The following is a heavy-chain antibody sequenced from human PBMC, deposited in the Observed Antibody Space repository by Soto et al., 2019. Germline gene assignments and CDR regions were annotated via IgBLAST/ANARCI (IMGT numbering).Heavy chain of an antibody. Sequence: QVQLVQYGAEVKKPGSSVRVSCQASGGTFTTYAFNWVRQAPGQGLEWMGGIIPMYNKPNYAPNFLGRVTISADPSTSTAYMELTTLRSEDTAVYFCARGDSGGYYYAMDVWGQGTTVTVSS. CDR2: IIPMYNKP. D-gene: IGHD6-19*01. V-gene: IGHV1-69*01. CDR1: GGTFTTYA. J-gene: IGHJ6*02. CDR3: ARGDSGGYYYAMDV.